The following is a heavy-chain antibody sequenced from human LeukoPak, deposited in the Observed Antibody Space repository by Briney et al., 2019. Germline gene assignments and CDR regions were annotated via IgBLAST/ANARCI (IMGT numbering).Heavy chain of an antibody. CDR3: ASGITMIVVVYS. CDR1: TGSISSSHYY. D-gene: IGHD3-22*01. CDR2: ISYSGIT. V-gene: IGHV4-39*07. Sequence: PSETLSLTCTVSTGSISSSHYYWGWIRQPPGRGLDWIGHISYSGITYYNPSLKSRVTISVVKSKNQLSLNLSSVTAADTAVYYCASGITMIVVVYSWGQGTLVTVSS. J-gene: IGHJ5*02.